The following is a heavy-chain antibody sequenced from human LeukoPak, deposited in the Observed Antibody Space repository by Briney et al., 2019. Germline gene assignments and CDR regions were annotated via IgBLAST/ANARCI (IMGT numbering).Heavy chain of an antibody. CDR1: GGSISSGSYY. V-gene: IGHV4-61*02. D-gene: IGHD3-22*01. CDR2: IYTSGST. Sequence: SETLSLTCTVSGGSISSGSYYWSWIRQPAGKGLEWIGRIYTSGSTNYNPSLKSRVTISVDTSKNQFSLKLSSVTAADTAVYYCARSSGYFLWGQGTLVTVSS. CDR3: ARSSGYFL. J-gene: IGHJ4*02.